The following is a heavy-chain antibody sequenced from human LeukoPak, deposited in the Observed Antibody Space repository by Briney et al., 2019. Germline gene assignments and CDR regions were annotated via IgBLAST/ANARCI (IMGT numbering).Heavy chain of an antibody. CDR1: GFTFSNHR. CDR2: IKQDRSEK. J-gene: IGHJ4*02. V-gene: IGHV3-7*01. Sequence: PGGSLRLSCAASGFTFSNHRMSWVRQAPGKGLEWVSNIKQDRSEKYYVDSVKGRFTVSRDNPKNSLYLQMNSLRAEDWAVYFCARLSGFWSVYYRDYWGQGTLVTVSS. D-gene: IGHD3-3*01. CDR3: ARLSGFWSVYYRDY.